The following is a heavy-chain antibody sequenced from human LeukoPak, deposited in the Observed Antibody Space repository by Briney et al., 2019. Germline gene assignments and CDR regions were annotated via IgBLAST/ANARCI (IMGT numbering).Heavy chain of an antibody. Sequence: GGSLRLSCAASGFRFSGYTMSWVRQAPGKGLEWVANIKQDGSEKYYVDSVKGRFTISRDNAKNSLYLQMNSLRAEDTAVYYCARVGDTAMVRPGSPYYYYGMDVWGQGTTVTVSS. D-gene: IGHD5-18*01. CDR3: ARVGDTAMVRPGSPYYYYGMDV. CDR1: GFRFSGYT. CDR2: IKQDGSEK. V-gene: IGHV3-7*01. J-gene: IGHJ6*02.